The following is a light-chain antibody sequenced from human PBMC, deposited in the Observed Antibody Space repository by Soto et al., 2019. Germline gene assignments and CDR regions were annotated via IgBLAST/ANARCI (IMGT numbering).Light chain of an antibody. V-gene: IGKV1-39*01. CDR1: QSISTY. CDR3: QQSYSTPFT. Sequence: DIQMTQSPSSLSASVGDRVTITCRASQSISTYLNWYQQKPGKAPGLLIYVASSLQSGVPSRFSGSGSGTGFTLTISSLQPEDFATYYCQQSYSTPFTFGQGTRLEIK. CDR2: VAS. J-gene: IGKJ5*01.